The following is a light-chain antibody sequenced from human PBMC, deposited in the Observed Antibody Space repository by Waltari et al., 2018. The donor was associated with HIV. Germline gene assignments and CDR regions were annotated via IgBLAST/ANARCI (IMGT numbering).Light chain of an antibody. CDR2: NID. CDR3: ASNRFDYTLV. CDR1: STDSRFYQH. V-gene: IGLV2-14*03. Sequence: QSALTQPASVSGFPGQTINISCTGISTDSRFYQHVSWYQQHPGSVPSLIIYNIDSRPSGISDHFSGSRSGDSASLTISGLQSGDEAHYYCASNRFDYTLVFGGGTKLTVL. J-gene: IGLJ2*01.